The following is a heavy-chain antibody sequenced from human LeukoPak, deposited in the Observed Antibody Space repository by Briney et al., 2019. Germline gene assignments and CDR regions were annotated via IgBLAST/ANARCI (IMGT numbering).Heavy chain of an antibody. V-gene: IGHV4-34*01. CDR2: INHSGST. J-gene: IGHJ4*02. D-gene: IGHD3-10*01. CDR3: ARVSWFDELPNY. Sequence: GSLRLSCAAFRFTFSTYGMSWVRQAPGKGLEWIGEINHSGSTNYNPSLKSRVTISVDTSKNQFSLKLSSVTAADTAVYYCARVSWFDELPNYWGQGTLVSVSS. CDR1: RFTFSTYG.